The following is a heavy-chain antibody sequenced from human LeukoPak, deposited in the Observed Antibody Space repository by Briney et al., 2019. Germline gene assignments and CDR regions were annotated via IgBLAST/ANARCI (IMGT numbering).Heavy chain of an antibody. V-gene: IGHV4-31*03. CDR3: ARWGNSGYASGYFDY. D-gene: IGHD5-12*01. CDR2: IYYSGST. J-gene: IGHJ4*02. Sequence: SETLSLTCTVSGDSISSGGNYWSWLRQHPGKGLEWIGYIYYSGSTYYNPSLKSRLTISVDTSKNRFSLKLSSVTAADTAVYYCARWGNSGYASGYFDYWGQGTLVTVSS. CDR1: GDSISSGGNY.